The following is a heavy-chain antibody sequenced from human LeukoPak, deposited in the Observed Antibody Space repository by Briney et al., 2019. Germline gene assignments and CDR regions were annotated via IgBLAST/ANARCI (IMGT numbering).Heavy chain of an antibody. V-gene: IGHV4-59*11. CDR2: IYYSGST. Sequence: SETLSLTCTVSGGSISSHYWSWIRQPPGKGLEWIGYIYYSGSTNYNPSLKSRVTISVDTSKNQFSLKLSSVTAADTAVYYCARGIYCSGGSCYDYWGQGTLVTVSS. J-gene: IGHJ4*02. CDR1: GGSISSHY. CDR3: ARGIYCSGGSCYDY. D-gene: IGHD2-15*01.